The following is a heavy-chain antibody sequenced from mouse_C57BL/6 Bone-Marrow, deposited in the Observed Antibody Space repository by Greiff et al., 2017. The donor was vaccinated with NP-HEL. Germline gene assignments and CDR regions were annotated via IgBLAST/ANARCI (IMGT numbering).Heavy chain of an antibody. CDR2: INPYNGGT. CDR1: GYTFTDYY. J-gene: IGHJ1*03. Sequence: VQLQQSGPVLVKPGASVKMSCKASGYTFTDYYMNWVKQSHGKSLEWIGVINPYNGGTSYNQKFKGKATLTVDKSSSTAYMELNSLTSEDSAVYYCARGDGNYGYFEVWGTGTTVTASS. V-gene: IGHV1-19*01. CDR3: ARGDGNYGYFEV. D-gene: IGHD2-3*01.